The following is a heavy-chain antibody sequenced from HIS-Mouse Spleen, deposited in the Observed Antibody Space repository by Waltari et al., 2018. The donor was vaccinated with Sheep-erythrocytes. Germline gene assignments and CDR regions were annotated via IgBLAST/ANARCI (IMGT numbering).Heavy chain of an antibody. CDR1: GGSISRNSYY. CDR3: ARLYYYDSSGYYFDY. D-gene: IGHD3-22*01. Sequence: QLQLQESGPGLVKPSETLSLTCTVSGGSISRNSYYWGWIGQPPGKGLEWIGSIYYSGSTYYNPSLKSRVTISVDTSKNQFSLKLSSVTAADTAVYYCARLYYYDSSGYYFDYWGQGTLVTVSS. V-gene: IGHV4-39*01. J-gene: IGHJ4*02. CDR2: IYYSGST.